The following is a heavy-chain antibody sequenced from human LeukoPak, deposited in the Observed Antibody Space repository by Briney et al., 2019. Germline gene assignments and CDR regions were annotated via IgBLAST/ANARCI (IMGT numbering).Heavy chain of an antibody. CDR1: GGSISSSSYY. CDR3: ARGARVMITFGGVIVIPPGFDY. D-gene: IGHD3-16*02. CDR2: IYYSGST. V-gene: IGHV4-39*07. J-gene: IGHJ4*02. Sequence: SETLSLTCTVSGGSISSSSYYWGWIRQPPGNGLDWIGSIYYSGSTYYNPSLKSRVTISVDTSKNQFSLKLSSVTAADTAVYYCARGARVMITFGGVIVIPPGFDYWGQGTLVTVSS.